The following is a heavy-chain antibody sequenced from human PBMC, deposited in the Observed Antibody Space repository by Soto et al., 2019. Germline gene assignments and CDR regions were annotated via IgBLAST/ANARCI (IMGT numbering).Heavy chain of an antibody. CDR2: IIPFFGTT. CDR3: ERVGYSTNYGLAV. D-gene: IGHD6-13*01. J-gene: IGHJ6*02. CDR1: GGTFSSYA. Sequence: QVQLVQSGAEVMNPGSSVKVSCKASGGTFSSYAISWVRQAPGQGLEWMGGIIPFFGTTNYAQRFQGRLTITADDSTSTAYMELRSLRSDDTAVYYFERVGYSTNYGLAVWGQGTTVYVSS. V-gene: IGHV1-69*01.